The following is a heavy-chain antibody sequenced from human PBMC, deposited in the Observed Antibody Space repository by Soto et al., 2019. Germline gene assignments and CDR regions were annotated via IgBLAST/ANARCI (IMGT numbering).Heavy chain of an antibody. Sequence: AGGSLRLSCAASGLTFSGYAMSWVRQAPGKGLEWVSAISGSGGSTYYADSVKGRFTISRDNSKNTLYLQMNSLRAEDTAVYYCAKRLLAAAPYYYYYGMDVWGQGTTVTVSS. CDR1: GLTFSGYA. J-gene: IGHJ6*02. D-gene: IGHD6-13*01. CDR2: ISGSGGST. V-gene: IGHV3-23*01. CDR3: AKRLLAAAPYYYYYGMDV.